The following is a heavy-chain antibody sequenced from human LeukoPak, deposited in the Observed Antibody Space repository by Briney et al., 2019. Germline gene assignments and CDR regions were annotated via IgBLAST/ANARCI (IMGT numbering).Heavy chain of an antibody. CDR3: ARQTNSCHDY. V-gene: IGHV3-73*01. J-gene: IGHJ4*02. D-gene: IGHD2-2*01. CDR2: IRNNYAT. Sequence: GGSLRLSCAASGFTFSESHMHWVRQASGKGPEWVGHIRNNYATAYAASVKGRFTISRDDSKNTAYLQMNSLKTEDTAVYYCARQTNSCHDYWGQGTLVTVSS. CDR1: GFTFSESH.